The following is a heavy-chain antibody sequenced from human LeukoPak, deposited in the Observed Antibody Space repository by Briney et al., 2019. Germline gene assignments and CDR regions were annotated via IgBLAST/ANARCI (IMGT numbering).Heavy chain of an antibody. Sequence: GGSLRLSCAASGFTFSSYGMHWVRQAPGKGLEWVAVISYDGSNKYYADSVKGRFTISRDNSKDTLYLQMNSLRAEDTAVYYCAKDRSSSQLYYFDYWGQGTLVTVSS. CDR3: AKDRSSSQLYYFDY. V-gene: IGHV3-30*18. CDR2: ISYDGSNK. CDR1: GFTFSSYG. D-gene: IGHD6-13*01. J-gene: IGHJ4*02.